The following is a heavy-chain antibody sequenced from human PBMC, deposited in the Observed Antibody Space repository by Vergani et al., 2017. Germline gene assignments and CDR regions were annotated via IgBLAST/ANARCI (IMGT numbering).Heavy chain of an antibody. J-gene: IGHJ4*02. CDR1: GYTFTSYA. Sequence: QVQLVQSGAEVKKPGASVKVSCKASGYTFTSYAMHWVRQAPGQRLEWMGWINAGNGNTKYSQMFQGRVTISRDTSASTAYMERSSLRSDDTAVYYWARGGYSGPPLLWGQGTLVTVSS. CDR2: INAGNGNT. CDR3: ARGGYSGPPLL. D-gene: IGHD5-12*01. V-gene: IGHV1-3*01.